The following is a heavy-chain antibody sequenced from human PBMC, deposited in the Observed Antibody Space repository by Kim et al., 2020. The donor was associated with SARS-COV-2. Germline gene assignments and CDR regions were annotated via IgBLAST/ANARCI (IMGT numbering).Heavy chain of an antibody. CDR1: GFTFSGSA. Sequence: GSLRLSCAASGFTFSGSAIHWVRQASGKGLAWVGRIRSKANSYATTYAASVRGRFSISRDDSKNTAYLQMNNLKTEDTAVYYCTSVPATTSALWDAFDI. J-gene: IGHJ3*02. CDR2: IRSKANSYAT. V-gene: IGHV3-73*01. D-gene: IGHD1-1*01. CDR3: TSVPATTSALWDAFDI.